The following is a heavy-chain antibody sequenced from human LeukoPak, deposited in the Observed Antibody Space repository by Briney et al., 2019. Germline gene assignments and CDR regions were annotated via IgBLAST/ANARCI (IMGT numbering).Heavy chain of an antibody. D-gene: IGHD6-19*01. CDR2: IYYSGST. J-gene: IGHJ3*02. CDR1: GGSISSNGYY. V-gene: IGHV4-39*02. Sequence: PSETLSLTCTVSGGSISSNGYYWGWNRQPPGRGLEWIGSIYYSGSTYYNPSLKSRVTISVDTSKNQFSLKLSSVTAADTAVYYCAREIAVAGMRGGAFDIWGQGTMVTVSS. CDR3: AREIAVAGMRGGAFDI.